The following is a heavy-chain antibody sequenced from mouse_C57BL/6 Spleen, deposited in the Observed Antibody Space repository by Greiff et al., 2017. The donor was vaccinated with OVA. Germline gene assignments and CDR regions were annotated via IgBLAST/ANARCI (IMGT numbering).Heavy chain of an antibody. CDR1: GYAFSSSW. CDR2: IYPGDGDT. CDR3: ARRGNYYGSRGGYFDV. V-gene: IGHV1-82*01. D-gene: IGHD1-1*01. J-gene: IGHJ1*03. Sequence: QVHVKQSGPELVKPGASVKISCKASGYAFSSSWMNWVKQRPGKGLEWIGRIYPGDGDTNYNGKFKGKATLTADKSSSTAYMQLSSLTSEDSAVYFCARRGNYYGSRGGYFDVWGTGTTVTVSS.